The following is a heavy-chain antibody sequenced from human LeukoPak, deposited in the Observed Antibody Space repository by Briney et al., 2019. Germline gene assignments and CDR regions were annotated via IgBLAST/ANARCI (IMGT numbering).Heavy chain of an antibody. J-gene: IGHJ4*02. CDR3: ARHKDWTFDY. V-gene: IGHV3-21*01. Sequence: GGSLRLSCAASGFTFSTYSMNWVRQAPGKGLEWVSSISSSSSYIYSADSVKGRFTISRDNAKNSLYLQMNSLRAEDTAVYYCARHKDWTFDYWGQGTLVTVSS. CDR1: GFTFSTYS. D-gene: IGHD3/OR15-3a*01. CDR2: ISSSSSYI.